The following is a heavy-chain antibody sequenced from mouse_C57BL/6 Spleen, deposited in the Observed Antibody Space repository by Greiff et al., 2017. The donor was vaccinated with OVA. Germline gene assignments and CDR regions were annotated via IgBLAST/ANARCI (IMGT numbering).Heavy chain of an antibody. CDR2: IHPNSGST. J-gene: IGHJ1*03. CDR1: GYTFTSYW. D-gene: IGHD2-2*01. V-gene: IGHV1-64*01. CDR3: ARRGSYGFDGDWYFDV. Sequence: VKLQQPGAELVKPGASVKLSCKASGYTFTSYWMHWVKQRPGQGLEWIGMIHPNSGSTNYNEKFKSKATLTVDKSSSTAYMQLSSLTSEDSAVYYCARRGSYGFDGDWYFDVWGTGTTVTVSS.